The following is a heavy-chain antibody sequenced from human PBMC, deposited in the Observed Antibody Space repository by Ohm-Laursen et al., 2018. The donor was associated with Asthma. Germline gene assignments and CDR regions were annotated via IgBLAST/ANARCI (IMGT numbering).Heavy chain of an antibody. V-gene: IGHV4-59*12. D-gene: IGHD5-18*01. CDR2: IFFRVNT. CDR3: ARGWGSSYGEYYFDF. CDR1: GGSISSYY. Sequence: SQTLSLTCPVSGGSISSYYWSWIRQPPGKGLEWLGYIFFRVNTDYNPSLKSRLTISADTSKNQFYLKLSSVTAADTAVYYCARGWGSSYGEYYFDFWGQGILVTVSS. J-gene: IGHJ4*02.